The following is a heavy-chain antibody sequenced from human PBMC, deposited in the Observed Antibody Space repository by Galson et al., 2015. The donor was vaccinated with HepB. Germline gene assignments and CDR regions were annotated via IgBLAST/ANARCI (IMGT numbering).Heavy chain of an antibody. CDR2: IWYDGSNK. J-gene: IGHJ4*02. V-gene: IGHV3-33*01. CDR1: GFTFSSYG. Sequence: SLRLSCAASGFTFSSYGMHWVRQAPGKGLEWVAVIWYDGSNKYYADFVKGRFTISRDNSKNTLYLQMNSLRAEGTAVYYCARGLGAAARILDYWGQGTLVTVSS. CDR3: ARGLGAAARILDY. D-gene: IGHD6-13*01.